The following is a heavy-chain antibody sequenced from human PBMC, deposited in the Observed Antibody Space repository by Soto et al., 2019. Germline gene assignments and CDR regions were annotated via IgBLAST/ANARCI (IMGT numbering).Heavy chain of an antibody. CDR1: VGSGSSSSYY. V-gene: IGHV4-39*01. CDR2: IYYSGST. J-gene: IGHJ6*02. CDR3: ARQGRDPRYYYYGMDV. Sequence: PSETLSPTCTVPVGSGSSSSYYWGWIRQPPGKGLEWIGSIYYSGSTYYNPSLKSRVTISVDTSKNQFSLKLSSVTAADTAVYYCARQGRDPRYYYYGMDVWGQGTTVTVSS.